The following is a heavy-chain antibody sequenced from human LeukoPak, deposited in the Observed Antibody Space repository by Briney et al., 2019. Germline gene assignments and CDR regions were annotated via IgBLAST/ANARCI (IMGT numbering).Heavy chain of an antibody. D-gene: IGHD3-10*01. CDR1: GFTFDDHA. CDR3: AKSRPAEWSYYFDY. CDR2: ISGSGGST. J-gene: IGHJ4*02. Sequence: GGSLRLSCSASGFTFDDHAMHWVRQAPGKGLEWVSAISGSGGSTYYADSVKGRFTISRDNSKNTLYLQMNSLRAEDTAVYYCAKSRPAEWSYYFDYWGQGALVTVSS. V-gene: IGHV3-23*01.